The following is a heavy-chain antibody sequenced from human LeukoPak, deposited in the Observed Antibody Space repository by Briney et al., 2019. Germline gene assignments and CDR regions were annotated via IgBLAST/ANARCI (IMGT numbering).Heavy chain of an antibody. J-gene: IGHJ4*02. Sequence: PGGSLRLSCAASGFTFSSYAMNWVRQAPGKGLEWVSGISGSGANTFYADSVTGRFIIPRDNSKDTLNLQMNSLRVEDTAVYYCAKASAHDIDPFDSWGQGTLVTVSP. CDR1: GFTFSSYA. CDR2: ISGSGANT. V-gene: IGHV3-23*01. CDR3: AKASAHDIDPFDS.